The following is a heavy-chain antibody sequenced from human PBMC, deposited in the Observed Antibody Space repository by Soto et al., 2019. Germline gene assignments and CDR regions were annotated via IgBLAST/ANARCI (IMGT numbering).Heavy chain of an antibody. V-gene: IGHV3-23*01. Sequence: EVQLLESGGGLVQPGGSLRLSCAASGFTFSSYAMSWVRQAPGKGLEWVSAISGSGGSTYYADSVKGRFTISRDNSKNTLYLQMNSLRAEDTAVYYCAKSLLWFGDLYSLAQRGFDYWGQGTLVTVSS. CDR3: AKSLLWFGDLYSLAQRGFDY. CDR1: GFTFSSYA. D-gene: IGHD3-10*01. CDR2: ISGSGGST. J-gene: IGHJ4*02.